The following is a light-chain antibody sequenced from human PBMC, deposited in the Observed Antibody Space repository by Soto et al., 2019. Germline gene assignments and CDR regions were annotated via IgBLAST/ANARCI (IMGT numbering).Light chain of an antibody. CDR3: QQSYSTLGIT. CDR2: AAS. Sequence: DIQMTQAPSSLSASVGDRVTITCRASQSSSSYLNWYQQKPGKAPKLLIYAASSLQSGVPSRFSGSGAGTDFTLTISSLHPEEFATYYCQQSYSTLGITFGQGTRLEIK. J-gene: IGKJ5*01. CDR1: QSSSSY. V-gene: IGKV1-39*01.